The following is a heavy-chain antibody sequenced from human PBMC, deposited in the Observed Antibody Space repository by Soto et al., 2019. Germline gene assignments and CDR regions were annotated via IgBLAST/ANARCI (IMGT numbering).Heavy chain of an antibody. CDR2: FNPNSGDT. D-gene: IGHD6-19*01. CDR3: AREASAVISLDY. J-gene: IGHJ4*02. Sequence: QVQLVHSGAEVKKPGASVKVSCKASGYSFTAYSMHWVRQAPGQGLEWMGWFNPNSGDTIYAQKFQGSVTLTRDTSISTAYLELTGLRSDDTAVYYCAREASAVISLDYWGQGTLVTVSS. CDR1: GYSFTAYS. V-gene: IGHV1-2*02.